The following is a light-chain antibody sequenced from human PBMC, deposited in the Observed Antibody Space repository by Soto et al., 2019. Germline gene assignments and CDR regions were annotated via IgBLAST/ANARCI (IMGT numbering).Light chain of an antibody. Sequence: EIVLTQSPGTLSLSPGERATLSCRASQSLRGGYLAWFQQKPGQTPRLLIYSASNRATGIPDRFSGSGSGTDFTLTISRLEPEDFVVYSCQQNGSLPITFGQGTRREI. CDR1: QSLRGGY. CDR3: QQNGSLPIT. J-gene: IGKJ5*01. CDR2: SAS. V-gene: IGKV3-20*01.